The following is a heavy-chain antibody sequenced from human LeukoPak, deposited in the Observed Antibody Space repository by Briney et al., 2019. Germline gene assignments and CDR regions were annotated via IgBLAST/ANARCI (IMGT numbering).Heavy chain of an antibody. CDR2: IYHSGST. J-gene: IGHJ3*02. Sequence: SETLSLTCAVSGGSISRGGYSWSWIRQPPGKGLEWIGYIYHSGSTYYNPSLKSRVTISVDRSKNQFSLKLSSVTAADTAVYYCARGRGYDSSGFAFDIWGQGTMVTVSS. CDR3: ARGRGYDSSGFAFDI. D-gene: IGHD3-22*01. CDR1: GGSISRGGYS. V-gene: IGHV4-30-2*01.